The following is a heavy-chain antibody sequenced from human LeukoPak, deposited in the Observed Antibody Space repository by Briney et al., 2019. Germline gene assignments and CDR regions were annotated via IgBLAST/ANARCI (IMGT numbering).Heavy chain of an antibody. D-gene: IGHD3-10*01. J-gene: IGHJ4*02. CDR3: AKGQSGYVSGSVAY. CDR2: VSGSGGGT. Sequence: GGSLRPSCAVSGFTFRTYAMSWVRQAPGKGLEWVSVVSGSGGGTYYADSVKGRFTISRDNSKNTLYLQMNSLRAEDTAVYYCAKGQSGYVSGSVAYCAQGTLVTVSS. V-gene: IGHV3-23*01. CDR1: GFTFRTYA.